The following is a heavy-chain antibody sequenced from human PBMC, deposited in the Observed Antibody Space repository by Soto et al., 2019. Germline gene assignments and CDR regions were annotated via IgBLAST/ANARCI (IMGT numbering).Heavy chain of an antibody. V-gene: IGHV3-21*01. D-gene: IGHD3-3*01. Sequence: GGSLRLSCAASGFTFSSYSMNWVRQAPGKGLGWVSSISSSSSYIYYADSVKGRFTISRDNAKNSLYLQMNSLRAEDTAVYYCARDRRVHDFWSGYVGNWFDPWGQGTLVTVSS. CDR1: GFTFSSYS. CDR2: ISSSSSYI. J-gene: IGHJ5*02. CDR3: ARDRRVHDFWSGYVGNWFDP.